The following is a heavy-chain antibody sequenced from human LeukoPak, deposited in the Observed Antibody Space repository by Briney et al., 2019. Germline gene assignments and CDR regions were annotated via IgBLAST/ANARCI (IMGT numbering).Heavy chain of an antibody. CDR1: GFTFSSYG. D-gene: IGHD1-26*01. J-gene: IGHJ5*02. Sequence: GGSLRLSCAASGFTFSSYGMHWVRQAPGKGLEWVAVISYDGSNKYYADSVKGRFTISRDNSKNTLYLQMNSLRAEDTAVYYCAKERWELNNWFDPWGQGTLGTVSS. CDR2: ISYDGSNK. V-gene: IGHV3-30*18. CDR3: AKERWELNNWFDP.